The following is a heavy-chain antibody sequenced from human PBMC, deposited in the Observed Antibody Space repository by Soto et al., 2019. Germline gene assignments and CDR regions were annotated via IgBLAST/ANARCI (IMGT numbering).Heavy chain of an antibody. CDR1: GGTFSSYA. CDR2: IIPIFGTA. J-gene: IGHJ6*02. V-gene: IGHV1-69*06. D-gene: IGHD3-3*01. CDR3: ARDHYDFWSGQPLLDGMDV. Sequence: ASVKVSCKASGGTFSSYAISWVRQAPGQGLEWMGGIIPIFGTANYAQKFQGRVTITADKSTSTAYMELSSLRSEDTAVYYCARDHYDFWSGQPLLDGMDVWGQGTTVTVSS.